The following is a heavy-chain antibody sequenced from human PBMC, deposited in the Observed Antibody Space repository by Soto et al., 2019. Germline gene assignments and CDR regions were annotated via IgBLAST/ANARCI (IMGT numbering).Heavy chain of an antibody. CDR1: GYTFTSYA. CDR2: INAGNGNT. J-gene: IGHJ4*02. V-gene: IGHV1-3*01. D-gene: IGHD5-18*01. Sequence: ASVKVSCKTSGYTFTSYAMHWVRQAPGQRLEWMGWINAGNGNTKYSQKFQGRVTITRDTSASTAYMELSSLRSEDTAVYYCASDTVMGGTFDYWGQGTLVTVSS. CDR3: ASDTVMGGTFDY.